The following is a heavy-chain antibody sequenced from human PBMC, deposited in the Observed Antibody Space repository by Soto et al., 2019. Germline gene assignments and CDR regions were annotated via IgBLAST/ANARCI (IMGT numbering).Heavy chain of an antibody. J-gene: IGHJ6*02. CDR3: ARDLTTTYTHYGLDV. V-gene: IGHV4-31*03. CDR1: GASINNGGYY. CDR2: IHYSGST. Sequence: QVQLQESGPGLVKPSQTLSLTCTVSGASINNGGYYWNWIRQLPGEGLEWIGYIHYSGSTYYNPSLKSRVSISADTSNNQFSLRLSLVTAADTAVYYCARDLTTTYTHYGLDVWGQGTTVTVSS.